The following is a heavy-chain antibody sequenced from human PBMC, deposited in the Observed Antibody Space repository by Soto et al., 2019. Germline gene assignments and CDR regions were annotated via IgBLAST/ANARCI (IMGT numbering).Heavy chain of an antibody. V-gene: IGHV1-69*01. Sequence: QVQLVQSGAEVKKPGSSVKVSCKASGGTFSSYAISWVRQAPGQGLEWMGGIIPIPDTTHSAQQFQGRVTSTADETTSTAYMELSSLRTEDTAVYYCARSQGSSTSLEIYYYYYYGMDVWGQGTTVTVSS. CDR1: GGTFSSYA. J-gene: IGHJ6*02. CDR2: IIPIPDTT. D-gene: IGHD2-2*01. CDR3: ARSQGSSTSLEIYYYYYYGMDV.